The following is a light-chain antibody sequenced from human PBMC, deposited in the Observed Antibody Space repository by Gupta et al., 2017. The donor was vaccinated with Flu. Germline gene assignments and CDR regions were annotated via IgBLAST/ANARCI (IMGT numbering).Light chain of an antibody. CDR2: SAS. Sequence: GERATLSCRASQDIGSNLAWYQQKPGQAHRLLIYSASARAPTTPVRFSGRGSGTEFSLTISSLQSEDAAPYYCQQIYEWPRAFGQGTQLDIK. V-gene: IGKV3-15*01. CDR3: QQIYEWPRA. CDR1: QDIGSN. J-gene: IGKJ2*01.